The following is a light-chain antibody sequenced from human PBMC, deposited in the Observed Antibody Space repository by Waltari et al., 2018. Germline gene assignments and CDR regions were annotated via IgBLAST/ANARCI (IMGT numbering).Light chain of an antibody. V-gene: IGKV2-30*02. J-gene: IGKJ1*01. CDR2: KVS. CDR1: QSLVQRDGKTY. Sequence: DVVMTQSPLSLPVTLGQPASIPCRSSQSLVQRDGKTYLNWFQQRPGQSPRRLIYKVSNRDFGVPDRFSGSGSGTDVTLKISRVEAEDVGVYYCMQGKHWPPTFGQGTKVEIK. CDR3: MQGKHWPPT.